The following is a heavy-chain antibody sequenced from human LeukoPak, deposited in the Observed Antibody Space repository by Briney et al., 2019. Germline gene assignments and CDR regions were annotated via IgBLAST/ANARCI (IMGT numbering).Heavy chain of an antibody. D-gene: IGHD6-13*01. CDR2: INHSGST. CDR3: ATVSAGTWSYYFDY. Sequence: PSETLSLTCAVYGGSFSGYYWSWIRQPPGKGLEWIGEINHSGSTNYNPSLKSRATISVDTSKNQYSLKLSSVTAADTAVYYCATVSAGTWSYYFDYWGQGTLVTVSS. J-gene: IGHJ4*02. CDR1: GGSFSGYY. V-gene: IGHV4-34*01.